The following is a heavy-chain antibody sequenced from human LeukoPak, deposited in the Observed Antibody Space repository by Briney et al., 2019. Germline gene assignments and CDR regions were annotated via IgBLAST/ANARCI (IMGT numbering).Heavy chain of an antibody. Sequence: GSSVKVSCKASGGTFSSYAISWVRQAPGQGLEWMGRIIPILGIANYAQKFQGRVTITADKSTSTAYMELSSLRSEDTAVYYCARERTPYYYGSGSYYLDWWGQGTLVTVSS. CDR3: ARERTPYYYGSGSYYLDW. D-gene: IGHD3-10*01. V-gene: IGHV1-69*04. CDR2: IIPILGIA. J-gene: IGHJ4*02. CDR1: GGTFSSYA.